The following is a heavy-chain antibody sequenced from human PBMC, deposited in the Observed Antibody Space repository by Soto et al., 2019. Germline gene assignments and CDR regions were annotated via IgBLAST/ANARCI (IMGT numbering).Heavy chain of an antibody. CDR3: ARAPWLGGVY. D-gene: IGHD6-19*01. Sequence: EVQLVESGGGLVQPGGSLRLSCSASGFTFSSYSMNWVRQAPGKGLEWVSYISANGVTTHYADSVKGRFTISRDNAKTSLYLQMNSLRGEDTAVYYCARAPWLGGVYGGQGTLVTVSS. J-gene: IGHJ1*01. V-gene: IGHV3-48*01. CDR1: GFTFSSYS. CDR2: ISANGVTT.